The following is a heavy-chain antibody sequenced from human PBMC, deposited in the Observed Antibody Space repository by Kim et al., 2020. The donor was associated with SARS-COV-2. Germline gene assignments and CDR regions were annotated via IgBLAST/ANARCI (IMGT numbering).Heavy chain of an antibody. D-gene: IGHD3-3*01. Sequence: ASVKVSCKASGYTFTSYYMHWVRQAPGQGLEWMGIINPSGGSTSYAQKFQGRVTMTRDTSTSTVYMELSSLRSEDTAVYYCARTTYYDFWSGYNPFDYWGQGTLVTVSS. J-gene: IGHJ4*02. CDR1: GYTFTSYY. CDR2: INPSGGST. V-gene: IGHV1-46*01. CDR3: ARTTYYDFWSGYNPFDY.